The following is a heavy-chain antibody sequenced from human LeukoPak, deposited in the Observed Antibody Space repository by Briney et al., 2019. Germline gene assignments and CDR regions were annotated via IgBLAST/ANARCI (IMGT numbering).Heavy chain of an antibody. Sequence: GGSLRLPCAASGFTFSSYWMSWVRQAPGKGLEWVANIKQDGSEKYYVDSVKGRFTISRDNAKNSLYLQMNSLRAEDTAVYYCARSMIVVVITDDAFDIWGQGTMVTVSS. CDR2: IKQDGSEK. D-gene: IGHD3-22*01. V-gene: IGHV3-7*01. J-gene: IGHJ3*02. CDR3: ARSMIVVVITDDAFDI. CDR1: GFTFSSYW.